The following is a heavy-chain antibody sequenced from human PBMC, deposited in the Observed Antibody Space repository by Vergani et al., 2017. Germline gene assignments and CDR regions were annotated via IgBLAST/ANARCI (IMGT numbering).Heavy chain of an antibody. D-gene: IGHD7-27*01. Sequence: EVQLVESGGGLVQPGGSLRLSCAASGFTFSNYSMNWVRQAPGKGLEWVSYISFSTSTIYYADSVKGRFTISRDNAKNSLYLQMNSLRAEDTAVYYCARDLSIKHEPGEEFWGQGTLVTVSS. CDR3: ARDLSIKHEPGEEF. V-gene: IGHV3-48*01. CDR2: ISFSTSTI. CDR1: GFTFSNYS. J-gene: IGHJ4*02.